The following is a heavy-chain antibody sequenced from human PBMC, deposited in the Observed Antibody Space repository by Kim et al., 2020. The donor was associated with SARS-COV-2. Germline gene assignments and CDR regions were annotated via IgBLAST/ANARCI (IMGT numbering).Heavy chain of an antibody. J-gene: IGHJ4*02. CDR3: ARGPSPNYDSSGSDY. CDR1: GGSFSGYY. V-gene: IGHV4-34*01. Sequence: SETLSLTCAVYGGSFSGYYWSWIRQPPGKGLEWIGEINHSGSTNYNPSLKSRVTISVDTSKNQFSLKLSSVTAADTAVYYCARGPSPNYDSSGSDYWGQG. CDR2: INHSGST. D-gene: IGHD3-22*01.